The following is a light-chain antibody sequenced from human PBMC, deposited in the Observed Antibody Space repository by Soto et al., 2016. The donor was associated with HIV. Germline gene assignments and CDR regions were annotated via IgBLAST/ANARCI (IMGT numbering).Light chain of an antibody. CDR2: DDN. J-gene: IGLJ2*01. Sequence: SYVLTQPPSVSVVPGKTATIPCEGNNIGSESVHWYHQKPGRAPVLIVYDDNERPSGIPERFSGSNFGNTATLTISRVEAGDEADYYCQVWDSSSDHVVFGGGTKLTVL. V-gene: IGLV3-21*01. CDR3: QVWDSSSDHVV. CDR1: NIGSES.